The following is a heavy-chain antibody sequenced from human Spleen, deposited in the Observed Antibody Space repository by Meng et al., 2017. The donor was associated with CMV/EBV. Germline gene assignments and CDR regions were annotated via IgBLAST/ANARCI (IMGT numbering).Heavy chain of an antibody. CDR3: FMVVAPSDY. D-gene: IGHD2-15*01. CDR1: GFPFSSYC. Sequence: VDVVRPGGGLVQRAGSLGLSCAASGFPFSSYCIFCVRQFPGKGLVWVSGINSDGSSTSYADSVKGRFTISRDNAKNTLHLQMTSLRAEDTAVYYCFMVVAPSDYWGQGTLVTVSS. CDR2: INSDGSST. J-gene: IGHJ4*02. V-gene: IGHV3-74*01.